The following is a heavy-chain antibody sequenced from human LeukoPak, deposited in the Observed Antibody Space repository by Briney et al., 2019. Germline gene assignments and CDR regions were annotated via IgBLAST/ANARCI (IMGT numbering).Heavy chain of an antibody. Sequence: ASVKVSCKASGYTFTGYYMHWVRQAPGQGLKWMGWINPNSGGTNYAQKFQGWVTVTRDTSISTAYMELSRLRSDDTAVYYCARDQLDGSGSYNYWGQGTLVTVSS. CDR1: GYTFTGYY. CDR3: ARDQLDGSGSYNY. V-gene: IGHV1-2*04. J-gene: IGHJ4*02. CDR2: INPNSGGT. D-gene: IGHD3-10*01.